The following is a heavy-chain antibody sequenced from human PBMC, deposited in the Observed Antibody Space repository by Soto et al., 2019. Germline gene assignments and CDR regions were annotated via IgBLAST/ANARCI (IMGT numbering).Heavy chain of an antibody. CDR3: EAGGQYCSGGSCYDY. Sequence: RGESLKISCKGSGYSFTSYWIGWVRQMPGKGLEWMGIIYPGDSDTRYSPSFQGQVTISADKSISTAYLQWSSLKASDTAMYYCEAGGQYCSGGSCYDYWGQGTLVTVYS. J-gene: IGHJ4*02. V-gene: IGHV5-51*01. D-gene: IGHD2-15*01. CDR1: GYSFTSYW. CDR2: IYPGDSDT.